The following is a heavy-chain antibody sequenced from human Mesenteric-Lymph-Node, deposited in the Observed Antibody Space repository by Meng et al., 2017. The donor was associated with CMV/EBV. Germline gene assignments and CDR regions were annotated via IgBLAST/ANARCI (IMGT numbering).Heavy chain of an antibody. V-gene: IGHV3-74*01. CDR1: GFDFRSYV. CDR3: SRDVNWVLFDY. CDR2: ISHDATTT. D-gene: IGHD1-1*01. Sequence: GGSLRLSCAASGFDFRSYVMHWVRQPPGKGLEWVSRISHDATTTNYADSVKGRFTVPRDNARNTLYLQMNSLRAEDTAVYYCSRDVNWVLFDYWGQGTLVTVSS. J-gene: IGHJ4*02.